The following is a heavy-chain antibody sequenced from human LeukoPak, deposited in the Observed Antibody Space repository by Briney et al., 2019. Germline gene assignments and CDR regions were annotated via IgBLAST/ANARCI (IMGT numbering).Heavy chain of an antibody. D-gene: IGHD4-23*01. CDR1: GGSISSYY. CDR3: TRQVRDNGGSLYHFDY. CDR2: IFYKGST. Sequence: PSETLSLTCTVSGGSISSYYWSWIRQPPGEGLEWIGYIFYKGSTNYNPSLKSRVTLSVETSKNQFSLKLTSVTAADTAVYYCTRQVRDNGGSLYHFDYWGQGTLVTVSS. J-gene: IGHJ4*02. V-gene: IGHV4-59*08.